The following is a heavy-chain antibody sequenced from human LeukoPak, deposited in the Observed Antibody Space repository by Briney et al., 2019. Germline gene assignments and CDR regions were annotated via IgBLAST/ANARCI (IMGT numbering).Heavy chain of an antibody. Sequence: GGSLRLSCAASGFTFSGYAMHWVRQAPGKGLEYVAAITNNGGITYYADSVKGRFTISRDNSKNTLYLQMDSLRAEDMAVYYCARVSVVKTYDYWGQGTLVTVSS. CDR1: GFTFSGYA. V-gene: IGHV3-64*02. J-gene: IGHJ4*02. CDR2: ITNNGGIT. CDR3: ARVSVVKTYDY. D-gene: IGHD2-15*01.